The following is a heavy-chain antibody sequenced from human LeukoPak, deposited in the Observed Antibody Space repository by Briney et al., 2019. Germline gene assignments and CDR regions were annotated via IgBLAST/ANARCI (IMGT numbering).Heavy chain of an antibody. CDR1: GYTFTGYY. J-gene: IGHJ5*02. Sequence: GASVKVSCKASGYTFTGYYMHWVRQAPGQGLEWMGRINPNSGGTNYAQKFQGRVTMTRDTSISTAYMELSRLRSDDTAVYYCARTSINPKWLASTNCFDPGGQGTLVTVSS. CDR2: INPNSGGT. V-gene: IGHV1-2*06. D-gene: IGHD6-19*01. CDR3: ARTSINPKWLASTNCFDP.